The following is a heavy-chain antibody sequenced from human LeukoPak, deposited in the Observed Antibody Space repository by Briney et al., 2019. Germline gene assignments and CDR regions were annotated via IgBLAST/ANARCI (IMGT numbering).Heavy chain of an antibody. CDR1: GFTFSSYE. V-gene: IGHV3-48*03. CDR2: ISSSGSTI. J-gene: IGHJ4*02. Sequence: GGSLRLSCAASGFTFSSYEMNWVRQAPGKGLEWVSYISSSGSTIYYADSVKGRFTISRDNAKNSLYPQMNSLRAEDTAVYYCARGNYGDYVVDYWGQGTLVTVSS. D-gene: IGHD4-17*01. CDR3: ARGNYGDYVVDY.